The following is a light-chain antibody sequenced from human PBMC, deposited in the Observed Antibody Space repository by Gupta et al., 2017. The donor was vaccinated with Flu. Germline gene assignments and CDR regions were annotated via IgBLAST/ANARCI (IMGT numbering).Light chain of an antibody. CDR2: DAS. J-gene: IGKJ4*01. V-gene: IGKV1-16*02. CDR1: QDIKNY. CDR3: QQDTRYPLT. Sequence: DVQMTQSPSSLSASVGDRVTITCRASQDIKNYLAWFQQKPGEAPKSLIYDASRLHSGVPDKFRGSGSGTDFTLTITSLQAEDSATYYSQQDTRYPLTFGGWTKVEF.